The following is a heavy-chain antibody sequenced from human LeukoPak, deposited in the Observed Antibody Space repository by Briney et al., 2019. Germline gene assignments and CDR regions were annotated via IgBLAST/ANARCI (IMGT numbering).Heavy chain of an antibody. CDR2: IIPILGIA. Sequence: ASVKVSCKASGGTFSSYAISWVRQAPGQGLEWMGRIIPILGIANYAQKFQGRVTMTRDTSTSTVYMELYSLRSEDTAVYYCAISRYTSSWYYFDYWGQGTLVTVSS. J-gene: IGHJ4*02. V-gene: IGHV1-69*04. CDR1: GGTFSSYA. CDR3: AISRYTSSWYYFDY. D-gene: IGHD6-13*01.